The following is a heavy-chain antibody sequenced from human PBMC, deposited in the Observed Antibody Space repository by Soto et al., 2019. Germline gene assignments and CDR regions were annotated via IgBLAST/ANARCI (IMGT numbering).Heavy chain of an antibody. V-gene: IGHV4-39*01. Sequence: QLQLQESGPGLVKPSETLSLTCTVSGGSISSSSYYWGWIRQPPGKGLEWIGSIYYSGSTYYNPSITSRVTISLDTSKNQFSLKLSSVTAADTAVYYCARHTPAISISDHWGQGTLVTVSS. CDR2: IYYSGST. CDR3: ARHTPAISISDH. CDR1: GGSISSSSYY. D-gene: IGHD2-15*01. J-gene: IGHJ4*02.